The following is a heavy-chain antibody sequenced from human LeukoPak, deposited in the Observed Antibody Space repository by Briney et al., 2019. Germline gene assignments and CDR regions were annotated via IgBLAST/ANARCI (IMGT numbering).Heavy chain of an antibody. V-gene: IGHV3-15*01. Sequence: GGSLRLSCAASGFTFSNAWMSWVRQAPGKGLEWVGRIKSKTDGGTTDYAAPVKGRFIISRDDSKNTLYLQMNSLRAEDTAVYYCAKDAEIVGATTDGMDVWGQGTTVTVSS. CDR1: GFTFSNAW. CDR3: AKDAEIVGATTDGMDV. J-gene: IGHJ6*02. CDR2: IKSKTDGGTT. D-gene: IGHD1-26*01.